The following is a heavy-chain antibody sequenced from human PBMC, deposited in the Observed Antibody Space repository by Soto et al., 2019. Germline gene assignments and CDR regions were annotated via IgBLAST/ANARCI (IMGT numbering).Heavy chain of an antibody. Sequence: GASVKVSCKASGYTFTSYGISWVRQAPGQGLEWMGWISAYNGNTNYAQKLQGRVTMTTDTSTSTAYMELRSLRSDDTAVYYCARGLGVLRIFGVVTDRVAFDIWSQVTMVTVSS. CDR2: ISAYNGNT. CDR3: ARGLGVLRIFGVVTDRVAFDI. J-gene: IGHJ3*02. D-gene: IGHD3-3*01. CDR1: GYTFTSYG. V-gene: IGHV1-18*01.